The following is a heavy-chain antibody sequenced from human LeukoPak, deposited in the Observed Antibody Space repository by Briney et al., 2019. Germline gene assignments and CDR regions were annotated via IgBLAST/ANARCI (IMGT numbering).Heavy chain of an antibody. D-gene: IGHD4-17*01. J-gene: IGHJ2*01. V-gene: IGHV3-30*04. CDR2: ISYDGSNK. CDR3: ARDYGDYDGYFDL. CDR1: EFTFSSYA. Sequence: GGSLRLSCAASEFTFSSYAMHGVRQAPGKGLEWVAVISYDGSNKYYADSVKGRFTIPRDNSKNTLYLQMNSLRAEDTAVYYCARDYGDYDGYFDLWGRGTLVTVSS.